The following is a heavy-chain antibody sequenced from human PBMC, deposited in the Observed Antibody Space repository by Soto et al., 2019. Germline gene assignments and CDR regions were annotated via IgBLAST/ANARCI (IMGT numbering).Heavy chain of an antibody. CDR1: GFTFSSYS. V-gene: IGHV3-21*01. CDR3: ARDRYYDFWSGYAYYYYGMDV. Sequence: GGSLRLSCAASGFTFSSYSMNWVRQAPGKGLEWVSSISSSSSYIYYADSVKGRFTISRDNAKNSLYLQMNSLRAEDTAVYYCARDRYYDFWSGYAYYYYGMDVWGQGTTVTVSS. CDR2: ISSSSSYI. D-gene: IGHD3-3*01. J-gene: IGHJ6*02.